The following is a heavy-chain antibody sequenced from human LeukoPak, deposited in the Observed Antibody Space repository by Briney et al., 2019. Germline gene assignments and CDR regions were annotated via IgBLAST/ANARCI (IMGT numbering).Heavy chain of an antibody. CDR2: IRYDGSNK. V-gene: IGHV3-30*02. Sequence: GGSLRLSCAASGFTFSSYGMHWVRQAPGKGLEWVAFIRYDGSNKYYADSVKGRFTISRDNSKNTLYLQMNSLRAGDTAVYYCAKGPRLGYCSSTSCSTNWFDPWGQGTLVTVSS. CDR3: AKGPRLGYCSSTSCSTNWFDP. J-gene: IGHJ5*02. CDR1: GFTFSSYG. D-gene: IGHD2-2*01.